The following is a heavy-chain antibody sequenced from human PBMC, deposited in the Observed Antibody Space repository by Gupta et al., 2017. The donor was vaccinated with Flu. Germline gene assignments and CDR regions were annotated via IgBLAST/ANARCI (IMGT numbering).Heavy chain of an antibody. J-gene: IGHJ6*03. D-gene: IGHD3-16*01. Sequence: EVQLLESGGGLVQPGGSLRLSCTASGFTFSRYVMNWVRQAPGKGLEWVSGISGGGDSTYYADSVKGRFTISRDNSKNTLYLQMNSLRAEDTAVYYCAKEVEATFWGDYYYYMDVWGRGTTVTVSS. CDR1: GFTFSRYV. V-gene: IGHV3-23*01. CDR2: ISGGGDST. CDR3: AKEVEATFWGDYYYYMDV.